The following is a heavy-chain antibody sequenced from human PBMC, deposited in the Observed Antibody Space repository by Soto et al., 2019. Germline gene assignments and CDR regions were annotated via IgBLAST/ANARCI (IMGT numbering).Heavy chain of an antibody. CDR3: ARDNAGGSCYDIGVGYYYGMDV. CDR2: IIPIFGTA. Sequence: QVQLVQSGAEVKKPGSSVKVSCKASGGTFSSYAISWVRQAPGQGLEWMGGIIPIFGTANYAQKFQGRVTITADEYTSTAYMELSSLRSEDTAVYYCARDNAGGSCYDIGVGYYYGMDVWGQGTTVTVSS. V-gene: IGHV1-69*01. CDR1: GGTFSSYA. J-gene: IGHJ6*02. D-gene: IGHD5-12*01.